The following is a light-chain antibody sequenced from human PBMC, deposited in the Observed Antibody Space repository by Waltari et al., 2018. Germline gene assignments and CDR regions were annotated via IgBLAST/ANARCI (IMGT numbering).Light chain of an antibody. V-gene: IGKV1-33*01. CDR2: DAS. CDR1: QDISSH. CDR3: QQYDKVPIT. Sequence: DIQMTQSPSSLAASVGDRVTITCRASQDISSHLNWFRQKPGEAPYLLIYDASNLDIGVPWRFSGTESGTDFTLTIHSLQPEDFATYYCQQYDKVPITIGQGTRLDIK. J-gene: IGKJ5*01.